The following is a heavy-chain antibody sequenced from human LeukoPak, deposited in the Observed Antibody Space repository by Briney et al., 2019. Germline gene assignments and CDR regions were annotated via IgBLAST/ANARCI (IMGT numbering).Heavy chain of an antibody. Sequence: SQTLSLTCTVSGGSISSGDYYWSWIRQPPGKGLEWIGYIYYSGSTYYNPSLKSRVTISVDTSKNQFSLKLSSVTAADTAVYYCAGVLRFLEWSSTNWGQGTLVTVSS. CDR1: GGSISSGDYY. V-gene: IGHV4-30-4*08. D-gene: IGHD3-3*01. CDR2: IYYSGST. CDR3: AGVLRFLEWSSTN. J-gene: IGHJ4*02.